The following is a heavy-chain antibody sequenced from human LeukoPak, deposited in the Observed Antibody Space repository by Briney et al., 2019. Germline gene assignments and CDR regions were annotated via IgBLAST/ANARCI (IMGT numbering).Heavy chain of an antibody. V-gene: IGHV4-4*07. CDR3: ARDSGTTGEVKFDP. D-gene: IGHD1-7*01. CDR2: IYVTGST. CDR1: AASISSYY. Sequence: PSETLSLTCTVSAASISSYYWSWLRQPAGKALEWIGRIYVTGSTTYNPSLESRVTMSLDTSKNHFSLKLRSVTAADTAVYYCARDSGTTGEVKFDPWGQGTLVTVSS. J-gene: IGHJ5*02.